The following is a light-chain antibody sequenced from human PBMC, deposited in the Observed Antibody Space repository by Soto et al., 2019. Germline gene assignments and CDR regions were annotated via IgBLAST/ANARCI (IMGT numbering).Light chain of an antibody. Sequence: EIVLTQSPGTLSLSPGERATLSCRASQSVDSGYLAWYQQKPGQAPRLLLYGASNRATDIPDRFSGSGSGTEFTLAINRLEPEDFAVYSCQQYGSSPYTFGQGTKLEIK. J-gene: IGKJ2*01. CDR1: QSVDSGY. CDR2: GAS. CDR3: QQYGSSPYT. V-gene: IGKV3-20*01.